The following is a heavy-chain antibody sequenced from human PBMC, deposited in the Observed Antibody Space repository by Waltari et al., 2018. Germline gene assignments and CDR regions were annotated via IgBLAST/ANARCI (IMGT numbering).Heavy chain of an antibody. V-gene: IGHV3-9*01. CDR2: IKWNSDSI. CDR3: LKKNDEVYDRNGLVYDAFDV. D-gene: IGHD3-22*01. CDR1: GFTFDDYA. J-gene: IGHJ3*01. Sequence: EVQLVESGGGLVHPGRSLRLSCAASGFTFDDYAMHWVRQAPGKGLEWVAGIKWNSDSIGYGDSVKGRFTISRDNARNSLYLQMKSLTTEDTAVYYCLKKNDEVYDRNGLVYDAFDVWGQGTMVTVST.